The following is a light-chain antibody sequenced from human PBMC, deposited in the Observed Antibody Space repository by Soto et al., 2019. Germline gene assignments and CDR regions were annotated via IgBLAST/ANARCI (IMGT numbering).Light chain of an antibody. CDR2: AAS. V-gene: IGKV1-39*01. CDR1: QSISNY. J-gene: IGKJ4*01. CDR3: QQSYSTPLT. Sequence: DIQMTQSPSSLSASVGDRVTITCRASQSISNYLNWYQQQPGKAPKLLIYAASSFQSGVPSRFSGSGSGTDFTLTISSLQPEDFATYYCQQSYSTPLTFGGGTKVETK.